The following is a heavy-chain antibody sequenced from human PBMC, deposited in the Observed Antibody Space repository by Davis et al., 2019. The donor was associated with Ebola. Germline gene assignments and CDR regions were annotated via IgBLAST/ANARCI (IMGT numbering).Heavy chain of an antibody. V-gene: IGHV4-34*01. J-gene: IGHJ4*02. D-gene: IGHD3-10*01. CDR2: INHSGST. CDR3: ARGAERWFREAYFDY. CDR1: GGSFSGYY. Sequence: PSETLSLTCAVYGGSFSGYYWSWIRQPPGKGLEWIGEINHSGSTNYNPSLKSRVTISVDTSKNQFSLKLSSVTAADTAVYYCARGAERWFREAYFDYWGQGTLVTVSS.